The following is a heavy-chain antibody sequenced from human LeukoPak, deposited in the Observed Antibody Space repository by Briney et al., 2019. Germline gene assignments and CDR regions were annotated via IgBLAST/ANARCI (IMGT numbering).Heavy chain of an antibody. V-gene: IGHV3-66*01. D-gene: IGHD1-26*01. CDR1: GFTISTNY. CDR3: AREVGS. J-gene: IGHJ5*02. Sequence: PGGSLRLSCVASGFTISTNYMSWVRQAPGKGLKWVSVIYASGSTYYADSMKDRLTISRDNSKNTLYLQINSLRAEDTAVYYCAREVGSWGQGTLVTVSS. CDR2: IYASGST.